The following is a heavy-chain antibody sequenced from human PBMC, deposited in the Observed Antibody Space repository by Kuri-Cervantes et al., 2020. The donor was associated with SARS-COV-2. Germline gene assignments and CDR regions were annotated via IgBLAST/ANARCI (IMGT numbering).Heavy chain of an antibody. Sequence: GESLKISCAASGFTFSSYAMHWVRQAPGKGLEWVAVISYDGNNKYYADSVKGRFTISRDNSKNTLYLQMNSLRAEDTAVYYCASFFQEEYAFDIWGQGTMVTVSS. CDR2: ISYDGNNK. V-gene: IGHV3-30-3*01. J-gene: IGHJ3*02. D-gene: IGHD3-3*01. CDR3: ASFFQEEYAFDI. CDR1: GFTFSSYA.